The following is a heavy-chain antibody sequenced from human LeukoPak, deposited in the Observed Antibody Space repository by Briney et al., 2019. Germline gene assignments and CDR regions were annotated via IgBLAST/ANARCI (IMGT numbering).Heavy chain of an antibody. CDR1: GFTFRDYD. CDR2: ISLTGTYI. J-gene: IGHJ6*02. V-gene: IGHV3-21*01. Sequence: GGSLRLSCTASGFTFRDYDLNWVRQAPGKGREWVASISLTGTYICYADSVRGRFTISRDNDKNSLYLQMNSLRAEDTAVYYCARMVGGPGSGRFYFYYGMDVWGQGTTVTVSS. CDR3: ARMVGGPGSGRFYFYYGMDV. D-gene: IGHD3-10*01.